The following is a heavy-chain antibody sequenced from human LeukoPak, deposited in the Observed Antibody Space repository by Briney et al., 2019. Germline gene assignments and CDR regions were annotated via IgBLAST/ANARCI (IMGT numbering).Heavy chain of an antibody. D-gene: IGHD1-26*01. CDR1: GFTFAGYW. V-gene: IGHV3-7*01. CDR3: VRDRGRASVDY. CDR2: IKQDASEE. J-gene: IGHJ4*02. Sequence: GGSLRLSCAASGFTFAGYWISWVRQAPGKGLEWVANIKQDASEEYYVDSVKGRFTISRDNAKNSLYLQMNSLRAEDTAVYYCVRDRGRASVDYWGEGTLVTVSS.